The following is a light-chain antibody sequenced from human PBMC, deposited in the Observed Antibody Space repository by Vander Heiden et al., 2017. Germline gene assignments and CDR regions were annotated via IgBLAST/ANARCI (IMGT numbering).Light chain of an antibody. J-gene: IGLJ3*02. CDR2: DDS. CDR1: NIGSKS. CDR3: QVWDSSSDQWV. Sequence: SCVLTQPHSVSVAPGQTARITCGGNNIGSKSVHWYQQKPGQAPVLGVYDDSDRPSGIPERFSGSNSGKTATLTISRVEAGDEADYYCQVWDSSSDQWVFGGGTKLTVL. V-gene: IGLV3-21*02.